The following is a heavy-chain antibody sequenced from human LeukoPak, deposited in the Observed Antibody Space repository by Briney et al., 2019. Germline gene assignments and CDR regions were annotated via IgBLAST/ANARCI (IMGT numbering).Heavy chain of an antibody. CDR2: ISSSSSYI. J-gene: IGHJ4*02. CDR1: GFTFSSYS. Sequence: PGGSLRLSCAASGFTFSSYSMNWVRQAPGKGLEWVSSISSSSSYIYYADSVKGRFTISRGNAKNSLYLQMNSLRAEDTAVYYCASGAAAMADYWGQGTLVTVSS. CDR3: ASGAAAMADY. D-gene: IGHD5-18*01. V-gene: IGHV3-21*01.